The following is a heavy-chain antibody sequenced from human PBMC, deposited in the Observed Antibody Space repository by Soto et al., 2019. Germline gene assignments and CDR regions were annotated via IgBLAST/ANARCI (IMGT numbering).Heavy chain of an antibody. V-gene: IGHV3-13*01. Sequence: GSLRLSCAASGFTFSSYDMHWVRQATGKGLEWVSAIGTAGDTYYPGSVKGRFTISRENAKNSLYLQMNSLRAGDTAVYYCAREGSMVRGFSYGMDVWGQGTTVTVSS. J-gene: IGHJ6*02. CDR1: GFTFSSYD. D-gene: IGHD3-10*01. CDR3: AREGSMVRGFSYGMDV. CDR2: IGTAGDT.